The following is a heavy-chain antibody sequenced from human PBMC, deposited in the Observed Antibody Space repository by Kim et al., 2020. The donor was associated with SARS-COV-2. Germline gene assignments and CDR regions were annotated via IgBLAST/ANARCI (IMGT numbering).Heavy chain of an antibody. CDR2: IIPIFGTA. J-gene: IGHJ3*02. CDR3: TRDREWGYGGNSLPDAFDI. D-gene: IGHD2-15*01. CDR1: GGTFSSYA. V-gene: IGHV1-69*13. Sequence: SVKVSCKASGGTFSSYAISWVRQAPGQGLEWMGGIIPIFGTANYAQKFQGRVTITVDESTSTAYMELSSLRSEDTAVYYCTRDREWGYGGNSLPDAFDIWGQGTMVTVSS.